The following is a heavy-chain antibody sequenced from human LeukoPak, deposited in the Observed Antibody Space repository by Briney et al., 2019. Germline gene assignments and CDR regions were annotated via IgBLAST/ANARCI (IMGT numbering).Heavy chain of an antibody. CDR1: GGSFSGYY. CDR3: ASGPGGDPSAP. J-gene: IGHJ5*02. CDR2: INHSGST. D-gene: IGHD3-16*01. V-gene: IGHV4-34*01. Sequence: SETLSLTCAVYGGSFSGYYWSWIRQPPGKGLEWIGEINHSGSTNYNPSLKSRVTISVDTSKNQFSLKLSSVTAADTAVYYCASGPGGDPSAPGGKGPRVTVPS.